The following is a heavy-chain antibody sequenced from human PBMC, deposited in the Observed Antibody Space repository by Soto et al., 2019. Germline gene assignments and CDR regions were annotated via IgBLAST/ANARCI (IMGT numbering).Heavy chain of an antibody. CDR2: INHSGST. D-gene: IGHD2-8*02. V-gene: IGHV4-34*01. Sequence: QVQLQQWDAGLLKPSETLSRTCAVYGGSFSGYYWTWIRQPPGTGLEWIGEINHSGSTNYNPSLKSRVTVSVDTSKNQFSLKLTSVTAADTAVYYCARDKITGLFDYWGQGTLVTVSS. CDR1: GGSFSGYY. CDR3: ARDKITGLFDY. J-gene: IGHJ4*02.